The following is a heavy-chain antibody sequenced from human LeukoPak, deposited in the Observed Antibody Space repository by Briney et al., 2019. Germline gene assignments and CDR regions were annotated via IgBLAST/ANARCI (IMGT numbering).Heavy chain of an antibody. V-gene: IGHV1-46*01. CDR3: ATAKSSSYWYFDL. CDR2: INPSAGST. CDR1: GYTFISYY. Sequence: ASVQVSCKASGYTFISYYIHWVRQAPGQGLEWMGIINPSAGSTTYAQKFQGRVTMTRDMSTSTVYMELSSLRSEDTAVYYCATAKSSSYWYFDLWGRGTLVTVSS. D-gene: IGHD3-10*01. J-gene: IGHJ2*01.